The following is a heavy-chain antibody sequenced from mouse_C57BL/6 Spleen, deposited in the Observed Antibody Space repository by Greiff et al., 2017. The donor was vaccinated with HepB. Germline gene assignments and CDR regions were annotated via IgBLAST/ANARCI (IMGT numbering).Heavy chain of an antibody. CDR2: ISSGGDYI. D-gene: IGHD4-1*01. V-gene: IGHV5-9-1*02. CDR3: TRDTGLTGTRYWYFDV. CDR1: GFTFSSYA. Sequence: EVQLVESGEGLVKPGGSLKLSCAASGFTFSSYAMSWVRQTPEKRLEWVAYISSGGDYIYYADTVKGRFTISRDNARNTLYLQMSSLKSEDTAMYYCTRDTGLTGTRYWYFDVWGTGTTVTVSS. J-gene: IGHJ1*03.